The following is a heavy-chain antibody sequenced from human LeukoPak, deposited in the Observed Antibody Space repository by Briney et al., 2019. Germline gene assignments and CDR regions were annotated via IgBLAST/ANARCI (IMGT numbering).Heavy chain of an antibody. CDR1: GFTFKLYW. V-gene: IGHV3-74*01. Sequence: PGGSLRLSCAASGFTFKLYWMHWVRHVPRKRPVWVSRINDDGSDTIYADSVRGRFTISRDDAKNTVYLQMNNLRAEDTAVYYCVRGGPSTWSWGQGTLVTVSS. CDR3: VRGGPSTWS. CDR2: INDDGSDT. D-gene: IGHD2-15*01. J-gene: IGHJ5*02.